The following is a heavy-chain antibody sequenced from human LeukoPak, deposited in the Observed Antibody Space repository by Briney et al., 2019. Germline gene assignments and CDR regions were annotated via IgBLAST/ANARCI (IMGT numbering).Heavy chain of an antibody. CDR3: AKGGRLGYCSSTSCSRQDYFDY. Sequence: PGRSLRLSCAASGFTFSSYGMHWVRQAPGKGLEWVAFIRYDGSNKYYADSVKGRFTISRDNSKNTLYLQMNSLRAEDTAVYYCAKGGRLGYCSSTSCSRQDYFDYWGQGTLVTVSS. D-gene: IGHD2-2*01. J-gene: IGHJ4*02. CDR2: IRYDGSNK. CDR1: GFTFSSYG. V-gene: IGHV3-30*02.